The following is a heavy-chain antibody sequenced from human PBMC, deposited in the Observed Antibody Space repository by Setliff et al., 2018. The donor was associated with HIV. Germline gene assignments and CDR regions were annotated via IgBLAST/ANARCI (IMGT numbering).Heavy chain of an antibody. Sequence: ASVKVSCKSSGYSFSDYYMYWVRQAPGQGLEWMGWISPKTGGTNYAQKFQGRVAMTRDTSINTVYMELSRLTSDDTSIYYCARDFALPGLRLGRYSLQSHASIDYWGQGTPVTVS. CDR2: ISPKTGGT. D-gene: IGHD3-10*01. J-gene: IGHJ4*02. CDR1: GYSFSDYY. V-gene: IGHV1-2*02. CDR3: ARDFALPGLRLGRYSLQSHASIDY.